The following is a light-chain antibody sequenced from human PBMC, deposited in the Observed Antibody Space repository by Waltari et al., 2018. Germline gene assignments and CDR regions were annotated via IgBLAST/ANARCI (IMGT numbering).Light chain of an antibody. CDR3: QHYLRLPVT. J-gene: IGKJ1*01. CDR1: QSVSRA. CDR2: GAS. V-gene: IGKV3-20*01. Sequence: EIVLTQSPGTLSLSLGERATVSCRASQSVSRALAWYQQKPGQAPRLLISGASTRATGIPDRFSGSGSETDFSLTISRLEPDDFAVYYCQHYLRLPVTFGQGTTVEI.